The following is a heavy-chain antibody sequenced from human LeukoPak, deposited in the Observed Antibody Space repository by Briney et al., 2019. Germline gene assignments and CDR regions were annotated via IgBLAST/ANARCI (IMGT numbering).Heavy chain of an antibody. D-gene: IGHD3-22*01. CDR2: IYYSGST. CDR1: GGSISSSSYY. V-gene: IGHV4-39*01. Sequence: SETLSLTCTVSGGSISSSSYYWGWIRQPPGKGLEWIGSIYYSGSTYCNPSLKSRVTISVDTSKNQFSLKLSSVTAADTAVYYCARLEGRITMIVVVTPLNAFDIWGQGTMVAVSS. J-gene: IGHJ3*02. CDR3: ARLEGRITMIVVVTPLNAFDI.